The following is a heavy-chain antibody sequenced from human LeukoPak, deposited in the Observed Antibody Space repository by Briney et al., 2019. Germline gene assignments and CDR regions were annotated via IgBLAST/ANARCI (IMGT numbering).Heavy chain of an antibody. Sequence: SQTLSLTCTVSGGSISSGDYYWSWIRQPPGKGLEWIGYIYYSGSTYYNPSLKSRVTISVDTSKNQFSLKLSSVTAADTAVYYCARVVTYYDFWSGTRYYYYMDVWGKGTTVTVSS. J-gene: IGHJ6*03. CDR3: ARVVTYYDFWSGTRYYYYMDV. V-gene: IGHV4-30-4*08. CDR1: GGSISSGDYY. CDR2: IYYSGST. D-gene: IGHD3-3*01.